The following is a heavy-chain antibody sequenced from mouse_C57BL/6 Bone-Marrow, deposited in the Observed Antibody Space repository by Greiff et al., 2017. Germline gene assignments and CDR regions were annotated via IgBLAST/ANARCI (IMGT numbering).Heavy chain of an antibody. Sequence: EVKLMESGGGLVQPGGSLKLSCAASGFTFSDYGMAWVRQAPRKGPEWVAFISNLAYSIYYADTVTGRFTISRENAKNTLYLEMSSLRSEDTAMYYCARVGRGWFAYWGQGTLVTVSA. V-gene: IGHV5-15*01. CDR2: ISNLAYSI. J-gene: IGHJ3*01. D-gene: IGHD4-1*01. CDR1: GFTFSDYG. CDR3: ARVGRGWFAY.